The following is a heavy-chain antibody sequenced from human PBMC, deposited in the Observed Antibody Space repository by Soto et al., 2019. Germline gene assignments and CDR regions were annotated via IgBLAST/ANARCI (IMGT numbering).Heavy chain of an antibody. D-gene: IGHD6-13*01. CDR3: ARDGGLAGEGMDV. CDR2: IYSGGIT. CDR1: GFTVSGNY. V-gene: IGHV3-53*01. J-gene: IGHJ6*02. Sequence: GGSLRLSCAASGFTVSGNYISWVRQAPGKGLEWVSVIYSGGITYYADSVKGRFTISRDNSKNTLYLQMNSLRADDTAVYYCARDGGLAGEGMDVWGQWTRFTVSS.